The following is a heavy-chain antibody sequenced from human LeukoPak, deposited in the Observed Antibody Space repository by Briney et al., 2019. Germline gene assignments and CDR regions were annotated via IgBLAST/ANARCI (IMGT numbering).Heavy chain of an antibody. CDR3: ARYTNGVSSFDY. CDR2: ISSSSSYI. J-gene: IGHJ4*02. V-gene: IGHV3-21*01. Sequence: GGSLRLSCAASGFTFSSYSMNWVRQAPGKGLEWVSSISSSSSYIYYADSVKGRFTISRDNAKNSLSLQMNSLRAEDTAVYYCARYTNGVSSFDYWGQGTLVTVSS. D-gene: IGHD2-8*01. CDR1: GFTFSSYS.